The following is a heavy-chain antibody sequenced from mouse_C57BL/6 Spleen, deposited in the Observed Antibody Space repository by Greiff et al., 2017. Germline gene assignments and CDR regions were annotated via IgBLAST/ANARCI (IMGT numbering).Heavy chain of an antibody. V-gene: IGHV1-55*01. J-gene: IGHJ4*01. CDR1: GYTFTSYW. CDR3: ARNIYAMDY. CDR2: IYPGSGST. Sequence: VQLQQPGAELVKPGASVKMSCKASGYTFTSYWITWVKQRPGQGLEWIGDIYPGSGSTNYNEKFKGKATLTVDTASSTAYMQLSSLTSEYSAVYYCARNIYAMDYWGQGTSVTVSS.